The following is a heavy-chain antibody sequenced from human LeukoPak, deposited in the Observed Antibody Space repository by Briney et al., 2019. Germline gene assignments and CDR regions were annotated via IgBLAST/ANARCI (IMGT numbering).Heavy chain of an antibody. CDR3: ARDSAYCGGDCYPRGLFDY. CDR2: ISSSGSTI. D-gene: IGHD2-21*01. V-gene: IGHV3-11*04. CDR1: GFTFSDYY. J-gene: IGHJ4*02. Sequence: GGSLRLSCAASGFTFSDYYMSWIRQAPGKGLEWVSYISSSGSTIYYADSVKGRFTISRDNAKNSLYLQMNSLRAEDTAVYYCARDSAYCGGDCYPRGLFDYWGQGTLVTVSS.